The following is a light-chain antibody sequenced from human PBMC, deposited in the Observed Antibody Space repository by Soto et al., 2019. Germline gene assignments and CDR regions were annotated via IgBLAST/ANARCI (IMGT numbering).Light chain of an antibody. CDR3: SSYTSSSPPYV. CDR2: DVS. V-gene: IGLV2-14*01. CDR1: SSDVGGYNY. J-gene: IGLJ1*01. Sequence: QSVLTQPASVSGSPGQSITISCTGTSSDVGGYNYVCWYQQHPGKAPKLMIYDVSNRPSGVYNRFSGSKSGNTASLTISGLHAEDEADYYCSSYTSSSPPYVFGTGTKVTVL.